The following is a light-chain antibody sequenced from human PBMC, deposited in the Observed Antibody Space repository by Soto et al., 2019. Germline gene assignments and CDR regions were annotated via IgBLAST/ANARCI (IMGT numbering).Light chain of an antibody. V-gene: IGKV3-20*01. CDR1: QSVSNNY. Sequence: EIVSTQSPGTLSLSPGERATLSCRASQSVSNNYLAWYQQKPGQAPRLLIYGASNRATGTPDRFSGSGSGTDFTLTISRLEPEDFAVYYCQQYGSSGTFGQGTKVDIK. CDR3: QQYGSSGT. J-gene: IGKJ1*01. CDR2: GAS.